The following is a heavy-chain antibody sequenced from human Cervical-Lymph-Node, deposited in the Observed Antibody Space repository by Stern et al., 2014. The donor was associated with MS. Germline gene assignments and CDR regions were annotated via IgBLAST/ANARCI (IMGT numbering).Heavy chain of an antibody. J-gene: IGHJ4*02. V-gene: IGHV3-21*01. D-gene: IGHD3-22*01. CDR1: GFTFSSYS. CDR3: ARESYYYDSSGYDY. Sequence: QLVQSGGGLVKPGGSLRLSCAASGFTFSSYSMNWVRQAPGQGLEWVSSISSSSSYIYYADSVKGRFTISRDNAKNSLYLQMNSLRAEDTAVYYCARESYYYDSSGYDYWGQGTLVTVSS. CDR2: ISSSSSYI.